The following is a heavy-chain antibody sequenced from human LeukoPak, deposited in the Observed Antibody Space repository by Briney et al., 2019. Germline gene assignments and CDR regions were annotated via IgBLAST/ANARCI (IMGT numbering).Heavy chain of an antibody. Sequence: ASVKVSCKASGYTFTSYGISWVRQAPGQGLEWMGWTSAYNGNTNYAQKLQGRVSMTTDTSTSTAYMELRSLRSDDTAVYYCARDRGVVPAATGGDYYYYGMDVWGQGTTVTVSS. D-gene: IGHD2-2*01. CDR2: TSAYNGNT. CDR3: ARDRGVVPAATGGDYYYYGMDV. CDR1: GYTFTSYG. V-gene: IGHV1-18*01. J-gene: IGHJ6*02.